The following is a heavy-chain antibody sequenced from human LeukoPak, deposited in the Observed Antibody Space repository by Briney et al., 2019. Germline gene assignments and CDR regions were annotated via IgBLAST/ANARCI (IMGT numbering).Heavy chain of an antibody. CDR1: GCSISSGDYY. CDR3: ARGLKVLDY. D-gene: IGHD2-21*02. CDR2: IYNSGST. Sequence: TLSLTCTVSGCSISSGDYYWSWMRQPPGKGLEWIGYIYNSGSTYHNPSLKSRVTISVDTSKNQFSLKLSSVTAADTAVYYCARGLKVLDYWGQGTLVTVSS. V-gene: IGHV4-30-4*01. J-gene: IGHJ4*02.